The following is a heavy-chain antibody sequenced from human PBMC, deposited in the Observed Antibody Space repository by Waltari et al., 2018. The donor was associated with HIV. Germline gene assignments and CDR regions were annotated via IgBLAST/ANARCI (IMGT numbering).Heavy chain of an antibody. CDR2: ISSGSGNT. Sequence: QVQLVQSGADVKKPGASVKVSCKASGYTFTSYAVHWVRQAPGQRLEWMGWISSGSGNTKYSQDFQGRVTFSRDASASTAYMELSSLRSEDTAVYYCARDPRANPAGYTHGVYCDYWGLGTLVAVSS. D-gene: IGHD6-13*01. CDR1: GYTFTSYA. CDR3: ARDPRANPAGYTHGVYCDY. V-gene: IGHV1-3*04. J-gene: IGHJ4*02.